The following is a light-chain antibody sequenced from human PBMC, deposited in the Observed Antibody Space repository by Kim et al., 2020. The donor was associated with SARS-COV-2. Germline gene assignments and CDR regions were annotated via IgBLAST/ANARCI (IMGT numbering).Light chain of an antibody. CDR1: SLRSYY. CDR2: GKN. CDR3: NSRDSSGNLWV. J-gene: IGLJ3*02. V-gene: IGLV3-19*01. Sequence: SSELTQDPAVSVALGQTVRITCQGDSLRSYYASWYQQKPGQAPVLVIYGKNNRPSGIPDRFSGSSSGNTASLTNTGAQAEDEADYYCNSRDSSGNLWVFG.